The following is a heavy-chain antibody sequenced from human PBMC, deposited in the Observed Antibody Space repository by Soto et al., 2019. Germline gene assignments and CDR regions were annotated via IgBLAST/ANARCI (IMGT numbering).Heavy chain of an antibody. V-gene: IGHV4-30-2*01. CDR3: ATARGVVSPNWLDP. Sequence: QLQLQESGSGLVKPSQTLSLTCAVSGGSISSGGYSWSWIRQPPGKGLEWIGYIYHSGSTYYNPSLKSRVTRAVDRSKLQFSLKLISVTAADTALYYCATARGVVSPNWLDPWGQGTLVTVSS. CDR2: IYHSGST. J-gene: IGHJ5*02. D-gene: IGHD3-10*01. CDR1: GGSISSGGYS.